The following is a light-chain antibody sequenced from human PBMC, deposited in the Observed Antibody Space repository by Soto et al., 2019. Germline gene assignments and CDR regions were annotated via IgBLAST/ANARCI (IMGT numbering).Light chain of an antibody. V-gene: IGKV1-39*01. CDR1: QTISTY. CDR3: LQTYSDILT. J-gene: IGKJ5*01. CDR2: AAN. Sequence: DIQMTQSPSSLSASVGDRVSITCRASQTISTYVNWYQHKPGQAPKLLIYAANALQSGVPSRFSGSASGTEFTLAISSLQPEDFATYYCLQTYSDILTFGQGTRLENK.